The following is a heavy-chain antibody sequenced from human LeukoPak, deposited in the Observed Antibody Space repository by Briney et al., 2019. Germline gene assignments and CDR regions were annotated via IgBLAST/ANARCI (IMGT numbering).Heavy chain of an antibody. V-gene: IGHV3-74*01. J-gene: IGHJ4*02. D-gene: IGHD1-26*01. CDR3: AKGGKWDVTPFDY. CDR2: ISGEGSST. Sequence: GGSLRLSCAASGFTFSYYWMHWVRQTPGKGLVWVSRISGEGSSTNYADSVKGRFTISRDNSKNTLYLQVNSLRAEDTAVYYCAKGGKWDVTPFDYWGQGTLVTVSS. CDR1: GFTFSYYW.